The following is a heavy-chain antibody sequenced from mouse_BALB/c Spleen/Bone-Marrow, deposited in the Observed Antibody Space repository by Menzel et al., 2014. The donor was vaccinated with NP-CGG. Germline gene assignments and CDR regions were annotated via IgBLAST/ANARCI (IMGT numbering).Heavy chain of an antibody. J-gene: IGHJ4*01. CDR2: IDPANGNT. Sequence: EVQLQQSGAELVKPGASVKLSCTASGFNIKDTYMHWVKQRPEQGPEWIGRIDPANGNTKYDPKFQGKATITADTSSNTAYLQHSSLTSEDTAVYYCARWLLPYGLDYWGQGTSVTVSS. D-gene: IGHD2-3*01. CDR1: GFNIKDTY. V-gene: IGHV14-3*02. CDR3: ARWLLPYGLDY.